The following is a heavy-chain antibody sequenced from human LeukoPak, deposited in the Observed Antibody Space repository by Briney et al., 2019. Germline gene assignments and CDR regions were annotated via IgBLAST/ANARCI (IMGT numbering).Heavy chain of an antibody. J-gene: IGHJ4*02. CDR2: IYYSGST. CDR1: GGSISSYY. CDR3: ARLASGTYGPLTPFDY. V-gene: IGHV4-59*08. Sequence: SETLSLTCTVSGGSISSYYWSWIRQPPGKGLEWIGDIYYSGSTNYNPSLKSRVTISVDTSKSQFSLRLSSVTAADTAVYYSARLASGTYGPLTPFDYWGQGTLVTVSS. D-gene: IGHD1-26*01.